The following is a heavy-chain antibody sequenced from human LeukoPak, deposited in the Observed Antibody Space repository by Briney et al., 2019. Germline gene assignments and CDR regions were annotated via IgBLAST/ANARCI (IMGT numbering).Heavy chain of an antibody. CDR3: ARDHPDYDSSGYYPGAFDI. V-gene: IGHV3-30*03. D-gene: IGHD3-22*01. CDR2: ISSDGSNK. J-gene: IGHJ3*02. CDR1: GFTFSHFG. Sequence: PGGSLRLSCVASGFTFSHFGMHWVRQVPGKGLEWLTVISSDGSNKYYAASVKGRFTISRDNSKNTVYLEMNSLRAADTAVYYCARDHPDYDSSGYYPGAFDIWGQGTMVTVSS.